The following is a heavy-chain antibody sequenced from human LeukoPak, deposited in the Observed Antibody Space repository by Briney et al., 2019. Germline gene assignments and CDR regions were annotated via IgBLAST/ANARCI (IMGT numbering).Heavy chain of an antibody. V-gene: IGHV4-34*01. D-gene: IGHD6-19*01. CDR3: ARALGSGWSHGGMDV. J-gene: IGHJ6*02. CDR2: INHSGST. CDR1: GGSFSGYY. Sequence: SETLSLTCAVYGGSFSGYYWSWIRQPPGKGLEWIGEINHSGSTNYNPSLKSRVTISVDTSKNQFSLKLSSVTAADTAVYYCARALGSGWSHGGMDVWGQGTTVTVSS.